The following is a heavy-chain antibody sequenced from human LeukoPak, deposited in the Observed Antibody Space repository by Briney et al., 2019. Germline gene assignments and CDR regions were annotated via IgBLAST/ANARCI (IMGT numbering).Heavy chain of an antibody. V-gene: IGHV3-74*01. CDR3: ARSGGYSSSWSIFDY. CDR1: GFTFSSYW. D-gene: IGHD6-13*01. CDR2: INSDGSST. Sequence: GGSLRLSCAASGFTFSSYWMHWVRQAPGKGLVWVPRINSDGSSTSYADSVKGRFTISRDNAKNTLYLQMNSLRAEDTAVYYCARSGGYSSSWSIFDYWGQGTLVTVSS. J-gene: IGHJ4*02.